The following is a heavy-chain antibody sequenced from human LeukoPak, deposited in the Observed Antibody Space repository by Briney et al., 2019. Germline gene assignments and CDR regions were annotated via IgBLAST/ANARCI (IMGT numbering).Heavy chain of an antibody. V-gene: IGHV4-34*01. Sequence: SETLSLTCAVDGGSFSGYYWSWIRQPPGKGLEWIGEINHSGSTNYNPSLKSRVTISVDTSKNQFSLKLSSVTAADTAVYYCARKYYDILTGYDYFDYWGQGTLVTVSS. D-gene: IGHD3-9*01. CDR1: GGSFSGYY. J-gene: IGHJ4*02. CDR3: ARKYYDILTGYDYFDY. CDR2: INHSGST.